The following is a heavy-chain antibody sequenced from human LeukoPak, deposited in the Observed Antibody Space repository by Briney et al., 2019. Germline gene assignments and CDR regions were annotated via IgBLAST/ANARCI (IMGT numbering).Heavy chain of an antibody. D-gene: IGHD3-22*01. CDR3: ARGGYYDSSGYSQFDY. CDR2: ISSSGSTI. J-gene: IGHJ4*02. V-gene: IGHV3-48*03. CDR1: GFTFSSYE. Sequence: GGSLRLSCAASGFTFSSYEMNWVRQAPGKGLEWDSYISSSGSTIYYADSVKGRFTISRDNAKNSLYLQMNSLRAEDTAVYYCARGGYYDSSGYSQFDYWGQGTLVTVSS.